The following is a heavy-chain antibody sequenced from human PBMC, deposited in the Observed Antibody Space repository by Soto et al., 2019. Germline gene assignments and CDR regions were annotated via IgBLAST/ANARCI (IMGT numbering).Heavy chain of an antibody. CDR1: GGSISSSSYY. V-gene: IGHV4-39*07. J-gene: IGHJ4*02. Sequence: QLQLQESGPGLVKPSETLSLTCTVSGGSISSSSYYWGWIRQPPGKGLEWIGEIYHSGSTNYNPSLKSRVTISVDKSKNQFSLKLSSVTAADTAVYYCARSNGQTRVMIVENYYFDYWGQGTLVTVSS. CDR3: ARSNGQTRVMIVENYYFDY. CDR2: IYHSGST. D-gene: IGHD3-22*01.